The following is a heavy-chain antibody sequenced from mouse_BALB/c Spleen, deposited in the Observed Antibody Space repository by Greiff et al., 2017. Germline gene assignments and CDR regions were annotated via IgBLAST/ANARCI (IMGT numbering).Heavy chain of an antibody. V-gene: IGHV5-17*02. D-gene: IGHD2-1*01. J-gene: IGHJ3*01. CDR3: ARSLYGNPFAY. Sequence: EVQGVESGGGLVQPGGSRKLSCAASGFTFSSFGMHWVRQAPEKGLEWVAYISSGSSTIYYADTVKGRFTISRDNPKNTLFLQMTSLRSEDTAMYYCARSLYGNPFAYWGQGTLVTVSA. CDR2: ISSGSSTI. CDR1: GFTFSSFG.